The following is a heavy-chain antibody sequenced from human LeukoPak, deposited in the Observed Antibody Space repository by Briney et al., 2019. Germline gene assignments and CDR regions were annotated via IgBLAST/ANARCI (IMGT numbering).Heavy chain of an antibody. CDR3: ARVSAGVIGMKDVFDI. CDR1: GFTFSSYS. D-gene: IGHD3-16*02. CDR2: ISSLSNYI. J-gene: IGHJ3*02. Sequence: PGGSLRLSCAASGFTFSSYSMNWVRQAPGKGLEWVSSISSLSNYIYYEDSVKGRFTISRDYAKNSLYLQMNSLRAEDTAVYYCARVSAGVIGMKDVFDIWGQGTMVTVSS. V-gene: IGHV3-21*01.